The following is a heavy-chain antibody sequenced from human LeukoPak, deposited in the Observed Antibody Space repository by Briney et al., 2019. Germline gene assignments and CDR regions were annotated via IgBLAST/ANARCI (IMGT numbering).Heavy chain of an antibody. CDR2: ISGSGGST. D-gene: IGHD3-9*01. J-gene: IGHJ4*02. CDR3: AKVYFDWLTYYFDY. Sequence: GGSLRLSCAASGFTFSSYAMSWVRQAPGKGLEWVSAISGSGGSTYYADSVKGRLTISRDNSKNTLYLQMNSLRAEDTAVYYCAKVYFDWLTYYFDYWGQGTLVTVSS. CDR1: GFTFSSYA. V-gene: IGHV3-23*01.